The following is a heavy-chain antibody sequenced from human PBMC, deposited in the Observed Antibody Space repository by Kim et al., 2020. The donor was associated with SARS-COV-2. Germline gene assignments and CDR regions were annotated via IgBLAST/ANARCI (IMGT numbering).Heavy chain of an antibody. D-gene: IGHD3-10*01. J-gene: IGHJ4*02. Sequence: YVDSVNGRFTITRDNAKNSLFLQMNSLRAEDTAVYYCASVTPYGSSLFYYWGQGTLVTVSS. CDR3: ASVTPYGSSLFYY. V-gene: IGHV3-7*01.